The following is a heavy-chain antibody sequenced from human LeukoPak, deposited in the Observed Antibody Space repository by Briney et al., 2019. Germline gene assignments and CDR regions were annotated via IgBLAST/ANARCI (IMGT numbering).Heavy chain of an antibody. Sequence: GGSLRLSCAASGFTVSTNCMTWVRQAPGKGLEWVSTIYSGGTTYYSDSVMGRFTISRHNSRNTLYLQMNSLRAEDTAVYYCARVDTVMAYYFDLWGQGTLVTVSS. V-gene: IGHV3-53*04. CDR1: GFTVSTNC. CDR2: IYSGGTT. CDR3: ARVDTVMAYYFDL. D-gene: IGHD5-18*01. J-gene: IGHJ4*02.